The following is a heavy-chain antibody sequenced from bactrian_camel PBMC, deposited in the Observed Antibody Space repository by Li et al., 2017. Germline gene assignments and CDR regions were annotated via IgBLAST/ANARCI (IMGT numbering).Heavy chain of an antibody. J-gene: IGHJ4*01. CDR3: AAGYGNASPTY. Sequence: HVQLVESGGGLVQPGGSLTLSCAASGFTFVNYDMDWVRQAPGKGREGVASFYLDRDFIGYIDSVKGRFTVSQDKVKNTFYLQMNDLKPEDTAMYYCAAGYGNASPTYWGQGTQVTVS. V-gene: IGHV3-2*01. CDR1: GFTFVNYD. D-gene: IGHD2*01. CDR2: FYLDRDFI.